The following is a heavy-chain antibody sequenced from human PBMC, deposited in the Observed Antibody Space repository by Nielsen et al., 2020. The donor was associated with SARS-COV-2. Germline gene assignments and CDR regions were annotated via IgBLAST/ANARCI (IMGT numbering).Heavy chain of an antibody. J-gene: IGHJ4*02. Sequence: WLRQPPGKGLEYVSAISSNGGSTYYADSVKGRFTISRDNSKNTLYLQMSSLRAEDTAVYYCVKDQGHELWPLSGTTPLGYWGQGTLVTVSS. CDR2: ISSNGGST. CDR3: VKDQGHELWPLSGTTPLGY. V-gene: IGHV3-64D*06. D-gene: IGHD1-1*01.